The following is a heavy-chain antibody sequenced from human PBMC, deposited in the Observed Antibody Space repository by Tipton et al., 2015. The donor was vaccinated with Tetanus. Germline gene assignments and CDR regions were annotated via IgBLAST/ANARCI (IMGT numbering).Heavy chain of an antibody. CDR1: GYIFTNYW. J-gene: IGHJ4*02. CDR2: IYPGGSDT. CDR3: AGAHCSDGVCNFDF. V-gene: IGHV5-51*01. Sequence: QLVQSGGEVKKPGESLKISCKGSGYIFTNYWIGWARQMPGKGLEWMGIIYPGGSDTRYSTSFQSQVTISVDKSITTAFLQWSSLKASDPSMFYCAGAHCSDGVCNFDFWGRGALVTVAS. D-gene: IGHD2-8*01.